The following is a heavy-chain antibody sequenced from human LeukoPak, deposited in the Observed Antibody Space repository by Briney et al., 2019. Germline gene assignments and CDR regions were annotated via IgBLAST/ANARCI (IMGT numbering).Heavy chain of an antibody. Sequence: SETLSPTCTVSGGSISSGSYYWSWIRQPAGKGLEWIGRVYTSGSTNYNPSLKSRVTMSVDTSKNQFSLKLSSVTAADTAVYYCASHYGSGSYYYMDVWGKGTTVTISS. V-gene: IGHV4-61*02. CDR2: VYTSGST. CDR1: GGSISSGSYY. J-gene: IGHJ6*03. CDR3: ASHYGSGSYYYMDV. D-gene: IGHD3-10*01.